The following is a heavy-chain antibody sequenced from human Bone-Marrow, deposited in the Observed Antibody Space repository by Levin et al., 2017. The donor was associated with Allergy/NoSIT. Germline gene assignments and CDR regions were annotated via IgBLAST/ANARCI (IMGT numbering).Heavy chain of an antibody. CDR1: GFTYSSYW. Sequence: GESLKISCAASGFTYSSYWMHWVRQAPGKGRVWVSRISSDGSSTAYADSVKGRFTISRDNAKNELYLQMNSLRAEDTAIYFCVAGAPFEYWGQGALVTVSS. V-gene: IGHV3-74*01. D-gene: IGHD3-10*01. J-gene: IGHJ4*02. CDR3: VAGAPFEY. CDR2: ISSDGSST.